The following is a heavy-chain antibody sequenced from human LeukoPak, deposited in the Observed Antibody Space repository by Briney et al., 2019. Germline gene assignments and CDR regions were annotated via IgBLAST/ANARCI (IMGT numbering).Heavy chain of an antibody. CDR1: GFTFTSYS. Sequence: LPGGSLRLSCAASGFTFTSYSMNWVRQAPGKGLEWVSTISGGGGSTYYADSVKGRFTISRDNSKNTLYLQVNSLRAEDTAVYYCAKGGKWDVTPFDCWGQGTLVTVSS. D-gene: IGHD1-26*01. J-gene: IGHJ4*02. CDR2: ISGGGGST. CDR3: AKGGKWDVTPFDC. V-gene: IGHV3-23*01.